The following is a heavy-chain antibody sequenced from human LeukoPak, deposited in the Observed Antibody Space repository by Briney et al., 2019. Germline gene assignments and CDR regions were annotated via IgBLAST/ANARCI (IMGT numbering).Heavy chain of an antibody. D-gene: IGHD3-9*01. CDR3: ARGADILSPHFDY. CDR1: GGSVSSGSYY. V-gene: IGHV4-61*01. CDR2: IYYSGST. Sequence: PSETLSLTCTVSGGSVSSGSYYWSWIRQPPGKGLEWIGYIYYSGSTNYNPSLKSRVTISVDTSKNQFSLKLSSVTAADTAVYYCARGADILSPHFDYWGQGTLVTVSS. J-gene: IGHJ4*02.